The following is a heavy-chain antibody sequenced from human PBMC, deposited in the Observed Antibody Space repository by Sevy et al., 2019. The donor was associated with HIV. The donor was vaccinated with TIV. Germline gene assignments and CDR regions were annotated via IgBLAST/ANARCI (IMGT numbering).Heavy chain of an antibody. J-gene: IGHJ5*02. CDR1: GFTFSTYS. CDR2: ISSTSSYI. D-gene: IGHD6-19*01. Sequence: GGSLRLSCAASGFTFSTYSMNWVRQAPGKGLEWVSSISSTSSYIDYAYSVKGRFTISRDNAKNSLYLQMNNLRAEDTAVYYCARDYNSGWRKFNLFDPWGQGTLVTLSS. V-gene: IGHV3-21*01. CDR3: ARDYNSGWRKFNLFDP.